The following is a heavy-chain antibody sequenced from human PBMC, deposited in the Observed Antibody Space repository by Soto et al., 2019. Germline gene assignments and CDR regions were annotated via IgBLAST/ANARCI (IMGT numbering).Heavy chain of an antibody. CDR1: GGSISSYY. CDR3: ARDTWWQGVPYRHDYYGMDV. J-gene: IGHJ6*02. D-gene: IGHD2-15*01. CDR2: IYYSGST. Sequence: SETLSLTCTVSGGSISSYYWSWIRQPPGKGLEWIGYIYYSGSTNYNPSLKSRVTISVDTSKNQFSLKLSSVTAADTAVYYCARDTWWQGVPYRHDYYGMDVWGQGTTVTVSS. V-gene: IGHV4-59*01.